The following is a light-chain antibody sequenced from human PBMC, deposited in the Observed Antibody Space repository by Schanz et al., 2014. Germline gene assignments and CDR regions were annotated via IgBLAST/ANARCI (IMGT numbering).Light chain of an antibody. Sequence: QSALTQPPSASGSPGQSVTISCTGTSSAVTIYNSVSWYQQSPGKAPKLMLYEVDQRPSGVPDRFSGSKSGNTASLTVSGLQAEDEADYYCSSYTSSSTLIFGGGTKLTVL. J-gene: IGLJ2*01. CDR3: SSYTSSSTLI. CDR2: EVD. CDR1: SSAVTIYNS. V-gene: IGLV2-18*02.